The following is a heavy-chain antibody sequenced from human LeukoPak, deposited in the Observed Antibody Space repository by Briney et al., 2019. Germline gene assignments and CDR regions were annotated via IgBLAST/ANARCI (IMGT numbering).Heavy chain of an antibody. CDR2: IYTGGST. D-gene: IGHD6-6*01. CDR1: GDSVSSSYY. V-gene: IGHV4-61*01. CDR3: ARLRPGI. Sequence: SETLSLTCTVSGDSVSSSYYWGWIRQPPGKGLEWIGHIYTGGSTNYNPSLKSRVTMSLDTSKNQFSLKLSSVTAADTAVYYCARLRPGIWGQGTMVTVSS. J-gene: IGHJ3*02.